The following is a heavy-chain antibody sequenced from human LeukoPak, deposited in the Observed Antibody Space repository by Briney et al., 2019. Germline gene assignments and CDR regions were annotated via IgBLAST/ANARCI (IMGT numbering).Heavy chain of an antibody. Sequence: SETLSLTCTVSGGSISSYYWSWIRQPAGKGLEWIGSIYYSGSTYYNPSLKSRVTISVDTSKNQFSLKLSSVTAADTAVYYCARGVDSGWYYFDYWGQGTLVTVSS. CDR1: GGSISSYY. CDR2: IYYSGST. J-gene: IGHJ4*02. V-gene: IGHV4-59*01. CDR3: ARGVDSGWYYFDY. D-gene: IGHD6-19*01.